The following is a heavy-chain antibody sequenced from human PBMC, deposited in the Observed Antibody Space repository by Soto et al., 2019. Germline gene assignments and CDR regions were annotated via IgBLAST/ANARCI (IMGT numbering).Heavy chain of an antibody. CDR3: AKHGSIVGATSWFDP. Sequence: GASVKVSCKASGYTFTSYYMHWVRQAPGQGLEWMGIINPSGGSTSYAQKFQGRVTMTRDTSTSTVYMELNSLRAEDTAVYYCAKHGSIVGATSWFDPWGQGTLVTVSS. D-gene: IGHD1-26*01. J-gene: IGHJ5*02. CDR1: GYTFTSYY. V-gene: IGHV1-46*01. CDR2: INPSGGST.